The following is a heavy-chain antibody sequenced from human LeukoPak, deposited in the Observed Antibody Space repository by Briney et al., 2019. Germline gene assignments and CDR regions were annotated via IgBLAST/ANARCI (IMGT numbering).Heavy chain of an antibody. V-gene: IGHV1-69*05. D-gene: IGHD3-10*01. CDR3: ARILWFGELSPFDI. CDR2: IIPIFGTA. Sequence: GASVKVSCKATGGTFSSYAISWVRQAPGQGLEWMGGIIPIFGTANYAQKFRGRVTITTDESTSTAYMELSSLRSEDTAVYYCARILWFGELSPFDIWGQGTMVTVSS. CDR1: GGTFSSYA. J-gene: IGHJ3*02.